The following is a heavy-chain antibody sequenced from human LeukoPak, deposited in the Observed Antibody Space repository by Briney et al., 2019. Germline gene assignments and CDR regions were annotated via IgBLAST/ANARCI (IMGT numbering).Heavy chain of an antibody. Sequence: GGSLRLSCAASGFTFSSYAMSWVRQAPGKGLEWVSSISSSSSYIYYADSVKGRFTISRDNAKNSLYLQMNSLRAEDTAVYYCARDHGNYYDSSGYYHTLDYWGQGTLVTVSS. J-gene: IGHJ4*02. CDR3: ARDHGNYYDSSGYYHTLDY. V-gene: IGHV3-21*01. CDR2: ISSSSSYI. D-gene: IGHD3-22*01. CDR1: GFTFSSYA.